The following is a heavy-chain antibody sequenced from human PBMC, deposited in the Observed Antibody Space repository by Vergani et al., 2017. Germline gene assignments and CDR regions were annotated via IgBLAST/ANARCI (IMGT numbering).Heavy chain of an antibody. J-gene: IGHJ6*02. D-gene: IGHD4-17*01. CDR1: GFSLSNARMG. V-gene: IGHV2-26*01. CDR3: ARMAYGDYFGGSPCYEYSYYYGMDV. Sequence: QVTLKESGPVLVKPTETLTLTCTVSGFSLSNARMGVSWIRQPPGKALEWLAHIFSNDEKSYSPSLKSRLTISKDTSKSQVVLTMTNMDPVDTATYYCARMAYGDYFGGSPCYEYSYYYGMDVWGQGTTVTVSS. CDR2: IFSNDEK.